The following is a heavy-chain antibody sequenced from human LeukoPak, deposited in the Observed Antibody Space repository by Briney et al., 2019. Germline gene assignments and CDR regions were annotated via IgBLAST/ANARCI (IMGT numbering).Heavy chain of an antibody. CDR3: ARVAQGATTENYFYYYMDV. CDR2: ITSRSSHI. CDR1: GFAFNSYT. J-gene: IGHJ6*03. V-gene: IGHV3-21*01. Sequence: GGSLRLSCEASGFAFNSYTITWVRQAPGKGLESISSITSRSSHIYIADSVKGRFTISRDNAKNSLFLQMSSLRVEDTAVYYCARVAQGATTENYFYYYMDVWGKGTTVTVSS. D-gene: IGHD4-11*01.